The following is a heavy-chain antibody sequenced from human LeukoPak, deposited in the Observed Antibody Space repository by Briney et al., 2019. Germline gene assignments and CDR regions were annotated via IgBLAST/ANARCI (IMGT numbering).Heavy chain of an antibody. CDR2: INPNSGGT. V-gene: IGHV1-2*02. Sequence: ASVKVSCKASGYTFTGYYMHWVRQAPGQGLEWMGWINPNSGGTNYAQKFQGRVTMTRDTSISTAYMELSRLRSEDSAVYYCAREPRYSDYDRVLDYWGQGTLVTVSS. D-gene: IGHD5-12*01. CDR1: GYTFTGYY. CDR3: AREPRYSDYDRVLDY. J-gene: IGHJ4*02.